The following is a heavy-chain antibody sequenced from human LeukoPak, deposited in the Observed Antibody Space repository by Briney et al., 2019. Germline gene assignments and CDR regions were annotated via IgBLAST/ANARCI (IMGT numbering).Heavy chain of an antibody. D-gene: IGHD3-16*01. Sequence: PSETLSLTCAVYGGSFSGYYWSWIRQPPGKGLEWIGEMNHSGSTNYNPSLKSRVTISVDTSKNQFSLKLSSVTAADTAVYYCASEGAFFDYWGQGTLVTVSS. V-gene: IGHV4-34*01. J-gene: IGHJ4*02. CDR1: GGSFSGYY. CDR2: MNHSGST. CDR3: ASEGAFFDY.